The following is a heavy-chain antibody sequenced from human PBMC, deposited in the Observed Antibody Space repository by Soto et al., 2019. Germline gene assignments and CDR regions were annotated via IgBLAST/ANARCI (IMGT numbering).Heavy chain of an antibody. CDR3: ARASAMVRGVITYYYYGMDV. V-gene: IGHV1-46*01. CDR1: GYTFTSYY. CDR2: INPSGGST. D-gene: IGHD3-10*01. Sequence: PSVKVSCKASGYTFTSYYMHWVRQAPGQGLEWMGIINPSGGSTSYAQKFQGRVTMTRDTSTSTVYMELSSLRSEDTAVYYCARASAMVRGVITYYYYGMDVWGQGTTVTVSS. J-gene: IGHJ6*02.